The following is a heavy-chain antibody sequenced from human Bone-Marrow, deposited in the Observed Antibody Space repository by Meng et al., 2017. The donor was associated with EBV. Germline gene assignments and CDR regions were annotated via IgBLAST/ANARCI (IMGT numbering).Heavy chain of an antibody. CDR3: ARPGSSWYPYLYFDL. Sequence: QVWLVHVGAEVTKAGASVTVSCTASGYTFPSHDITWVRQATGQGLEWMGWMNPNSGNTGYAQKFQGRVTMTRNTSISTAYMELSSLRSEDTAVYYCARPGSSWYPYLYFDLWGRGTLVTVSS. D-gene: IGHD6-13*01. J-gene: IGHJ2*01. V-gene: IGHV1-8*01. CDR1: GYTFPSHD. CDR2: MNPNSGNT.